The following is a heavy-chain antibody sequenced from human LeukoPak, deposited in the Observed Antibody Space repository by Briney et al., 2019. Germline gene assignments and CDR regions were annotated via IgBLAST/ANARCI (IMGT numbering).Heavy chain of an antibody. CDR1: GFTFSSYS. CDR3: ARGVGGGMDV. J-gene: IGHJ6*02. D-gene: IGHD1-26*01. V-gene: IGHV3-21*01. CDR2: ISSRSSYI. Sequence: KTGGSLRVSCAASGFTFSSYSMNWVRQAPGKGLEWVSSISSRSSYIYYADSVKGRFTISRDNAKNSLYLQMNSLRAKDTAVYYCARGVGGGMDVWGQGTTVTVSS.